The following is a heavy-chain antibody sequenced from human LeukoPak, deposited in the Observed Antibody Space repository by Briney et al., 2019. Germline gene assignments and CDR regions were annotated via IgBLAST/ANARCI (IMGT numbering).Heavy chain of an antibody. J-gene: IGHJ4*02. V-gene: IGHV1-18*01. Sequence: RASVKVSCKASGYTFTSYGISWVRQAPGQGLEWMGWISAYNGNTNYAQKLQGRVTMTTDTSTSTAYMELRSLRSDDTAVYYCARPLYSGSYYYFDYWGQGTLVTVSS. CDR1: GYTFTSYG. CDR2: ISAYNGNT. D-gene: IGHD1-26*01. CDR3: ARPLYSGSYYYFDY.